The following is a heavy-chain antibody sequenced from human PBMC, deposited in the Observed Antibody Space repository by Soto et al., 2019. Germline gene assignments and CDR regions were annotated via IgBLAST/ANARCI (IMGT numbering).Heavy chain of an antibody. CDR2: ISYDGSNK. Sequence: RRLSCAASGFTFSSYAMHGVRQAPGKGLEWVAVISYDGSNKYYADSVKGRFTISRDNSKNTLYLQMNSLRAEDTAVYYCARSRDYYGSGSPTLYYGMDVWGQGTTVTVSS. V-gene: IGHV3-30-3*01. J-gene: IGHJ6*02. CDR1: GFTFSSYA. CDR3: ARSRDYYGSGSPTLYYGMDV. D-gene: IGHD3-10*01.